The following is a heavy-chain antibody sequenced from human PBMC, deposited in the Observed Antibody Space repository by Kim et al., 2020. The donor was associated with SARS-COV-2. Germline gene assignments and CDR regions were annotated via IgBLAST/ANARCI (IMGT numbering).Heavy chain of an antibody. Sequence: SETLSLTCTVSGGSISSSSYYWGWIRQPPGKGLEWIGSIYYSGSTYYNPSLKSRVTISVDTSKNQFSLKLSSVTAADTAVYYCASILGQSYDILTGAYLNDYWGQGTLVTVSS. CDR1: GGSISSSSYY. CDR3: ASILGQSYDILTGAYLNDY. V-gene: IGHV4-39*01. J-gene: IGHJ4*02. CDR2: IYYSGST. D-gene: IGHD3-9*01.